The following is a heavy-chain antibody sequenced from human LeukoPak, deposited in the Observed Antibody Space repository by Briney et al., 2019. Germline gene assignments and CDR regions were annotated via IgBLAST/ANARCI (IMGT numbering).Heavy chain of an antibody. CDR3: ARHENPTIFWPNGYYFDY. CDR1: GGSISSSSYY. V-gene: IGHV4-39*01. J-gene: IGHJ4*02. D-gene: IGHD3-9*01. CDR2: IYYSGST. Sequence: SETLSLTCTVSGGSISSSSYYWGWIRQPPGKGLEWIGSIYYSGSTYYNPSLKSRVTISVDTSKNQFSLKLSSVTAADTAVYYCARHENPTIFWPNGYYFDYWGQGTLVTVSS.